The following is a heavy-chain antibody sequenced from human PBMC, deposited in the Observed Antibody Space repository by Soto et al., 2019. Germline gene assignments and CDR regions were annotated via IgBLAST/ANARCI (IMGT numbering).Heavy chain of an antibody. CDR2: IAYDGSNK. V-gene: IGHV3-30-3*01. Sequence: QIQLGESGGGVVQPGRSLRLSCAASGFTFSSYAMHWVRQAPGKGLEWVAVIAYDGSNKYYADSVKGRFTISRDNSKNTLYLQMNSLRAEDTAVYYCARYGTSSSSCFDYWGQGTLVTVFS. CDR1: GFTFSSYA. D-gene: IGHD6-6*01. CDR3: ARYGTSSSSCFDY. J-gene: IGHJ4*02.